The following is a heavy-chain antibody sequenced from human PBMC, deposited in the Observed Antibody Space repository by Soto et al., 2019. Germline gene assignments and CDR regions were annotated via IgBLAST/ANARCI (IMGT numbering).Heavy chain of an antibody. CDR3: ARYPLEEYCSGGSCYPDGFDY. Sequence: SETLSLTCTVSGGSISSYYWSWIRQPPGKGLEWIGYIYYSGSTNYNPSLKSRVTISVDTSKNQFSLKLSSVTAADTAVYYCARYPLEEYCSGGSCYPDGFDYWGQGTLVTVSS. CDR1: GGSISSYY. CDR2: IYYSGST. J-gene: IGHJ4*02. D-gene: IGHD2-15*01. V-gene: IGHV4-59*01.